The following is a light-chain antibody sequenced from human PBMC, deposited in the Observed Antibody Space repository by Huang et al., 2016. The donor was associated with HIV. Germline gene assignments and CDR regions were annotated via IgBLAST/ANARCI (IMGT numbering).Light chain of an antibody. CDR1: QAIGTY. V-gene: IGKV1-39*01. Sequence: IQLTQSPASLSASVGDRVTIACRASQAIGTYLNWFQQKPKRPPKLLVSDVYSLHHGIPSRFIGSGSGTEFTLTIRGLQFDDFATYFCQQSYSAVITFGQGTRLEIK. J-gene: IGKJ5*01. CDR2: DVY. CDR3: QQSYSAVIT.